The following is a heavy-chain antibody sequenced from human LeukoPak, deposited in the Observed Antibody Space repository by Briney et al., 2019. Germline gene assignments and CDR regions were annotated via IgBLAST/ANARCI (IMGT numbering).Heavy chain of an antibody. D-gene: IGHD1-14*01. Sequence: GGSLRFSCKTTELTFSTSGLNWVRQAPCKRLQWVASIGPTGFDRYHADSIKGRFTISRDNANNFLYLQMDSLRAEDTAVYYCATETNGRHYDYWGQGTLLTVSS. CDR1: ELTFSTSG. J-gene: IGHJ4*02. CDR3: ATETNGRHYDY. V-gene: IGHV3-21*06. CDR2: IGPTGFDR.